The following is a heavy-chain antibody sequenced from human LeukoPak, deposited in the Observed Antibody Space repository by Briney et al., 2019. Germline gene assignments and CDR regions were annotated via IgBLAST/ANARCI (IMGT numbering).Heavy chain of an antibody. CDR2: INPDNGDT. Sequence: ASVKVSCKASGYTFIYHYIHWVRQAPGQGLEWMGWINPDNGDTNYAQKFQGRVTMTRDTSISTAYMELSRLRSDDTAVFYRARGPSGWYFDLWGRGTLVTVSS. D-gene: IGHD1-26*01. CDR3: ARGPSGWYFDL. V-gene: IGHV1-2*02. CDR1: GYTFIYHY. J-gene: IGHJ2*01.